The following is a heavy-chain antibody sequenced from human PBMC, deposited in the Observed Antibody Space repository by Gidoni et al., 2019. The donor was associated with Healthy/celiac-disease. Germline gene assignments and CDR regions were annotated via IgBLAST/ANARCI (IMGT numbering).Heavy chain of an antibody. CDR3: AIRPGYSSGWWFDY. J-gene: IGHJ4*02. CDR2: FDPEDRET. D-gene: IGHD6-19*01. V-gene: IGHV1-24*01. CDR1: CYNLPELS. Sequence: QVQLVHSGADVNQPGASVHVSCTVSCYNLPELSMHWVRHAPGKVLEWMGGFDPEDRETIHAQKFQGRVTMTEDTSTDTADRELRSLRSEDTAGYYCAIRPGYSSGWWFDYWCQGTLVTVAS.